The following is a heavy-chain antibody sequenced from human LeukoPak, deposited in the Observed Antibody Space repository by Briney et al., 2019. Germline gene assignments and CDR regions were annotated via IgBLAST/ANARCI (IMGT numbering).Heavy chain of an antibody. Sequence: PGGSPRLSCVASGFTFSSAEMNWVRQAPAKGLEWVSYESYVRCTIHYAASVNGRFTIFRDNAQNSLYLQMNRLRAEDTAVYYGARDRGNVRPYWLFDIWGRGTLVIVS. D-gene: IGHD3-10*01. CDR2: ESYVRCTI. J-gene: IGHJ2*01. CDR3: ARDRGNVRPYWLFDI. CDR1: GFTFSSAE. V-gene: IGHV3-48*03.